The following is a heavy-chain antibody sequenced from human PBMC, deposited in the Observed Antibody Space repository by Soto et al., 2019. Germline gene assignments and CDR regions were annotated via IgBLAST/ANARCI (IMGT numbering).Heavy chain of an antibody. J-gene: IGHJ4*02. CDR2: ISSNSSYI. Sequence: EVQLVESGGGLVKPGGSLRLSCAASGFTFSSYSMNWVRQAPGKGLEWVSSISSNSSYIYYADSVKGRFTISRDNAKNSLYLQMNRLRAEETAVYYCARDPRRHYDFWSGYTYSFDYWGQGTLVTVSS. V-gene: IGHV3-21*01. D-gene: IGHD3-3*01. CDR1: GFTFSSYS. CDR3: ARDPRRHYDFWSGYTYSFDY.